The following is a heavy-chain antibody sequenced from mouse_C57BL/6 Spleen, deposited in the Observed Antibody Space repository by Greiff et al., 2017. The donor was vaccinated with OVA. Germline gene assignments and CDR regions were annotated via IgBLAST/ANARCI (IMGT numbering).Heavy chain of an antibody. D-gene: IGHD2-4*01. CDR3: ARASPVYYDYGGEYFDY. J-gene: IGHJ2*01. CDR1: GFTFTDYY. Sequence: EVKLVESGGGLVQPGGSLSLSCAASGFTFTDYYMRWVRQPPGKALEWLGFISNNANGNTTEYSASVKGRFTISRDNSQSILYLQMNALRAEDSATNDSARASPVYYDYGGEYFDYWGQGTTLTVSS. V-gene: IGHV7-3*01. CDR2: ISNNANGNTT.